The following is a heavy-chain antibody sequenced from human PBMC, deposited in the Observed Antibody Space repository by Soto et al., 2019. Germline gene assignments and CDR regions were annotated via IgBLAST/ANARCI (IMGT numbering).Heavy chain of an antibody. J-gene: IGHJ5*02. CDR2: IYPGDSDT. CDR1: GYSFTSYW. Sequence: GESLKISCKGSGYSFTSYWIGWVRQMPGKGLEWMGIIYPGDSDTRYSPSFQGQVTISADKSISTAYLQWSSLKASDTAVYYCARGGVVILKPVPHWFDPWGQGTLLVTVSS. V-gene: IGHV5-51*01. D-gene: IGHD3-16*01. CDR3: ARGGVVILKPVPHWFDP.